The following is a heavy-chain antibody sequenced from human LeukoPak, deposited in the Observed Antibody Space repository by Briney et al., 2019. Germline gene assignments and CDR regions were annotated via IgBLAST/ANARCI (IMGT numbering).Heavy chain of an antibody. CDR2: INHSGST. V-gene: IGHV4-34*01. CDR1: GGSFSGYY. Sequence: SETLSLTCAVYGGSFSGYYWSWIRQPPGKGLEWIGEINHSGSTNYNPSLKSRVTISVDTSKNQFSLKLSSVTAADTAVYYCASGKLVLWLSYWGQGTLVTVSS. J-gene: IGHJ4*02. D-gene: IGHD3-10*01. CDR3: ASGKLVLWLSY.